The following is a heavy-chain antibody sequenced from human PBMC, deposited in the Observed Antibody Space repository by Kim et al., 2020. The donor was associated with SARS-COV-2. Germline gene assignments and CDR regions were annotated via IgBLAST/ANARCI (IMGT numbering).Heavy chain of an antibody. D-gene: IGHD3-9*01. CDR2: ISWNSGSI. CDR3: AKDGDYDILTGYYLDY. Sequence: GGSLRLSCAASGFTFDDYAMHWVRQAPGKGLEWVSGISWNSGSIGYADSVKGRFTISRDNAKNSLYLQMNSLRAEDTALYYCAKDGDYDILTGYYLDYWG. CDR1: GFTFDDYA. V-gene: IGHV3-9*01. J-gene: IGHJ4*01.